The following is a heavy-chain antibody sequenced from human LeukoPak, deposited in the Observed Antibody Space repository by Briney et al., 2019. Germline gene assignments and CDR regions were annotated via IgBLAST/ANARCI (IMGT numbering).Heavy chain of an antibody. Sequence: GGSLRLSCAASGFTFDDYAMHWVRQAPGKGLEWVSGISWNSGSIGYADSVKGRFTISRGNAKNSLYLQMNSLRAEDTALYYCAKGLDWGSGSDGDYWGQGTLVTVSS. V-gene: IGHV3-9*01. J-gene: IGHJ4*02. D-gene: IGHD1-26*01. CDR1: GFTFDDYA. CDR3: AKGLDWGSGSDGDY. CDR2: ISWNSGSI.